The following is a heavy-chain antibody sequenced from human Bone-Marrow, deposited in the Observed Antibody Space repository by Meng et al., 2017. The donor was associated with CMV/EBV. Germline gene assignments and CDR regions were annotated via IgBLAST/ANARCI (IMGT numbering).Heavy chain of an antibody. CDR2: ISSSSSTI. D-gene: IGHD6-6*01. CDR1: GFTFSSYS. J-gene: IGHJ6*02. V-gene: IGHV3-48*04. CDR3: AREDGIAARLSYYYGMDV. Sequence: GESLKISCAASGFTFSSYSMNWVRQAPGKGLEWVSYISSSSSTIYYADSVKGRFTISRDNAKNTMYLQMNSLRAEDTAVYYCAREDGIAARLSYYYGMDVWGQGTTVTIYS.